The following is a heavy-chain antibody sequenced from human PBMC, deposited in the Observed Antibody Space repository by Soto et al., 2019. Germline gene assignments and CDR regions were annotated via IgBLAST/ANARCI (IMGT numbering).Heavy chain of an antibody. CDR1: GGSISSYY. Sequence: QVQLQESCPGLVKPSETLSLTCTVSGGSISSYYWSWIRQNPGKGLEWIGYIYYSGSTNYNPSLKSRVTISVDTSKNQFSLKLSSVTAADTAVYYCARVRGSGWFDYWGQGTLVTVSS. CDR3: ARVRGSGWFDY. J-gene: IGHJ4*02. D-gene: IGHD6-19*01. V-gene: IGHV4-59*01. CDR2: IYYSGST.